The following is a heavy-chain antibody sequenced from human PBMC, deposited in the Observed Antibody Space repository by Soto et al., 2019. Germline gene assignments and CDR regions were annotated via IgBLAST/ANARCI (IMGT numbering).Heavy chain of an antibody. CDR1: GFTFTNYA. CDR3: ARGGEATTYFLDY. J-gene: IGHJ4*01. Sequence: GGSLRLSCAASGFTFTNYAMSWVRQAPGKGLEWVSSFSGSGGSTYYAASVKGRFTISRDNSKSTLYLQMNSLRAEDTALYFCARGGEATTYFLDYWGQGTPVTVSS. CDR2: FSGSGGST. V-gene: IGHV3-23*01. D-gene: IGHD5-12*01.